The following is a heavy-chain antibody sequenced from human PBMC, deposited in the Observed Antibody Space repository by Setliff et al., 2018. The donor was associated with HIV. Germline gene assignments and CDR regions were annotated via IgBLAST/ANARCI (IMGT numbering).Heavy chain of an antibody. J-gene: IGHJ3*02. CDR1: GFTVSSDY. CDR3: AMYDSRVDAFDI. Sequence: GGSLRLSCAASGFTVSSDYMHWVRQAPGKGLEWVSVIHSGGSTFYADSVKGRFTISRDKSKNTLYLQMNSLRAEDTAVYYCAMYDSRVDAFDIWGQGTMVTVSS. V-gene: IGHV3-66*01. CDR2: IHSGGST. D-gene: IGHD3-22*01.